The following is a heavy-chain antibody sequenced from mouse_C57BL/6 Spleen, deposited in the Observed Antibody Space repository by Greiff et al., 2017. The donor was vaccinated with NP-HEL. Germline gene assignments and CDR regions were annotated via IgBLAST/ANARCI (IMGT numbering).Heavy chain of an antibody. CDR3: ARDLEDYDVFAY. D-gene: IGHD2-4*01. V-gene: IGHV5-4*01. Sequence: EVKVVESGGGLVKPGGSLKLSCAASGFTFSSYAMSWVRQTPEQRLEWVGTISDGGSYTYYPDNVKGRFTISRDNAKNNLYLQMSHLKSEDTAMYYCARDLEDYDVFAYWGQGTLVTVSA. J-gene: IGHJ3*01. CDR1: GFTFSSYA. CDR2: ISDGGSYT.